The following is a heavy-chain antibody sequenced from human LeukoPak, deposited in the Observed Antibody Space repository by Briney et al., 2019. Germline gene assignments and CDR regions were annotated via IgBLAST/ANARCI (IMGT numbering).Heavy chain of an antibody. Sequence: PSEPLSLTCTVYGDSINSLDLWSWVRQPPGKGLEWIGEMYLSGTTHSNPSVKSRVTISIDKSKNQFFLNLSSVTAADTAVYYCAGLVGRYSSGLYYYYFDYWGQGTLVTVSS. J-gene: IGHJ4*02. CDR2: MYLSGTT. CDR1: GDSINSLDL. D-gene: IGHD3-22*01. CDR3: AGLVGRYSSGLYYYYFDY. V-gene: IGHV4-4*02.